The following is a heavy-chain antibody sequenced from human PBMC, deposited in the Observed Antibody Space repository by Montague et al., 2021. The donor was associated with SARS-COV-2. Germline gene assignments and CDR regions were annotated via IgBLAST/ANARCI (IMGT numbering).Heavy chain of an antibody. Sequence: SETLSLTCTVSGGSISSYYWSWIRQPPGKGLEWIGYIYYSGCANYNPSLKSRVTISVDTSKSQFSLKLSSVTAADTAVYYCARGSGWMGNAFDIWGQGTMVTVSS. CDR1: GGSISSYY. V-gene: IGHV4-59*01. J-gene: IGHJ3*02. D-gene: IGHD6-19*01. CDR3: ARGSGWMGNAFDI. CDR2: IYYSGCA.